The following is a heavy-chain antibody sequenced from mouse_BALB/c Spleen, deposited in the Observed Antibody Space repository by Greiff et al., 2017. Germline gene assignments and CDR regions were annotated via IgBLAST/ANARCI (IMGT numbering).Heavy chain of an antibody. CDR3: GRPYGGDFDV. J-gene: IGHJ1*01. V-gene: IGHV2-9-2*01. D-gene: IGHD1-2*01. Sequence: VKLMESGPGLVAPSQCLSITCTVSGFSLTSYDISWVRQPPGKGLEWLGVIWTGGGTNYNSAFMSRLSISKDNYKSQVFLKMNSLKTDDTAIYYCGRPYGGDFDVWGAGTTVTVSS. CDR1: GFSLTSYD. CDR2: IWTGGGT.